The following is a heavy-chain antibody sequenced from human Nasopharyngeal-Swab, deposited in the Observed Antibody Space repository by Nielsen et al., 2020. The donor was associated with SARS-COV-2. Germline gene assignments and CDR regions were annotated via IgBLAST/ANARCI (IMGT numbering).Heavy chain of an antibody. Sequence: VRQAPEKGLEWVAVISYDGSNKYYADSVKGRFTISRDNSKNTLYLQMNSLRAEDTAVYYCAKERPYYDILTGYYSDAFDIWGQGTMVTVSS. CDR2: ISYDGSNK. D-gene: IGHD3-9*01. J-gene: IGHJ3*02. CDR3: AKERPYYDILTGYYSDAFDI. V-gene: IGHV3-30*18.